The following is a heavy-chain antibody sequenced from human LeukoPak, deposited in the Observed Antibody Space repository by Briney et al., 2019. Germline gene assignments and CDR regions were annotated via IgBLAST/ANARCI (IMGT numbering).Heavy chain of an antibody. CDR2: INPNSGGT. Sequence: ASVKVSCKASGYTFTGYYMHWVRQAPGQGLEGMGWINPNSGGTNYAQKFQGRVTMTRDTSISTAYMELSRLRSDDTAVYYCARITYGDFHPFDYWGQGTLVTVSS. J-gene: IGHJ4*02. V-gene: IGHV1-2*02. CDR3: ARITYGDFHPFDY. CDR1: GYTFTGYY. D-gene: IGHD4-17*01.